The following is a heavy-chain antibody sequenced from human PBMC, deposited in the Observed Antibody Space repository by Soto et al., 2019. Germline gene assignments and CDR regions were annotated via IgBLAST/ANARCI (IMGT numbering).Heavy chain of an antibody. V-gene: IGHV1-46*03. J-gene: IGHJ6*03. CDR3: ARAGFGTSYYSMDV. CDR2: INPSGGAT. CDR1: GYTLTRYY. Sequence: GASVKVSCKASGYTLTRYYMHWVRQAPGQGLEWMAIINPSGGATTYAQKFQGRLTMTRDTSTSTVYMDLSSLRSEDTAVYYCARAGFGTSYYSMDVWGKGTSVTLSS. D-gene: IGHD3-10*01.